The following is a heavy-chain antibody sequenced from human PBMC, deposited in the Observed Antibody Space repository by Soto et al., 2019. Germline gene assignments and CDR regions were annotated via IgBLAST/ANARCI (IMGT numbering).Heavy chain of an antibody. Sequence: PGGSLRLSCAASGFTFSSYSMNWVRQAPGKGLEWVSSISSSSSYIYYADSVKGRFTISRDNAKNSLYLQMNSLRAEDTAVYYCARSLXSSSPSMGPASYYGMDVWGQGTTVTVSS. D-gene: IGHD6-6*01. CDR3: ARSLXSSSPSMGPASYYGMDV. CDR2: ISSSSSYI. J-gene: IGHJ6*02. V-gene: IGHV3-21*01. CDR1: GFTFSSYS.